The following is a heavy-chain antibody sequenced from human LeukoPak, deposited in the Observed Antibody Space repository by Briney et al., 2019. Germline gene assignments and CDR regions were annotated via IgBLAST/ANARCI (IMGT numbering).Heavy chain of an antibody. CDR3: ASDEYSSSFDY. Sequence: PGGSLRLSCAASGFTFSSYWMSWVRQAPGKGLKWVANIKQDGSEKYYVDSVKGRFTISRDNAKNSLYLQMNSLRAEDTAVYYCASDEYSSSFDYWGQGTLVTVSS. J-gene: IGHJ4*02. V-gene: IGHV3-7*01. CDR1: GFTFSSYW. D-gene: IGHD6-6*01. CDR2: IKQDGSEK.